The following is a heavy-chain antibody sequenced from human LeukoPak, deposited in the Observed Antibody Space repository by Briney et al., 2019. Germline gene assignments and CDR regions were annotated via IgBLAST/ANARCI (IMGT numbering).Heavy chain of an antibody. V-gene: IGHV3-21*04. J-gene: IGHJ3*02. Sequence: GGSLRLSCAASGFTFSSYSMNWVRQAPGKGLEWVSSISSSSSYIYYADSVKGRFTISRDNAKNSLYLQMNSLRAEDTAVYYCAREKYYYDSSAYAFDIWGQGTMVTVSS. CDR1: GFTFSSYS. D-gene: IGHD3-22*01. CDR3: AREKYYYDSSAYAFDI. CDR2: ISSSSSYI.